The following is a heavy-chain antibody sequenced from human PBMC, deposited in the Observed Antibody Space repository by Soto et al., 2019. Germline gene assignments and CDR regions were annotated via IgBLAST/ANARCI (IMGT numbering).Heavy chain of an antibody. Sequence: GKVSCKAYGYTFTSYGISWVRQAPGHGLEWMGWISAYNGNTNYAQKLQGRVTMTTDTSTSTAYMELRSLRSDDTAVYYCARDGQEMATTLYYYGMAVWGQGTTVTVSS. CDR2: ISAYNGNT. J-gene: IGHJ6*02. D-gene: IGHD5-12*01. CDR3: ARDGQEMATTLYYYGMAV. CDR1: GYTFTSYG. V-gene: IGHV1-18*04.